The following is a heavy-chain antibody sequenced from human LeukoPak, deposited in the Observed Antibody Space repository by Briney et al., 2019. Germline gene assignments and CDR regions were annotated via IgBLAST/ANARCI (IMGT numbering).Heavy chain of an antibody. V-gene: IGHV3-21*01. D-gene: IGHD1-26*01. CDR3: ARGPGRLDY. J-gene: IGHJ4*02. Sequence: GGSLRLSCAASGFTFSTYNMNWVRQAPGEGLEWVSSIPSAGTYIYYADSVKGRFTIPRDDAKNSLYLQMNSLRAEDTAVYYCARGPGRLDYWGQGTLVTVSS. CDR2: IPSAGTYI. CDR1: GFTFSTYN.